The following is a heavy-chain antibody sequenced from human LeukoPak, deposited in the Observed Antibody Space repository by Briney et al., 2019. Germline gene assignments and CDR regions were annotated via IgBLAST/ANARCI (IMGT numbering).Heavy chain of an antibody. V-gene: IGHV4-59*01. CDR2: IYYSGST. J-gene: IGHJ6*03. D-gene: IGHD2-2*01. CDR1: GGSISSYY. CDR3: ARSTRTLKDYYYYYYMDV. Sequence: PSETLSLTCTVSGGSISSYYWSWIRQPPGKGLEWIGYIYYSGSTNYNPSLKSRVTISVDTSKNQFSLKLSSVTAADTAVYYCARSTRTLKDYYYYYYMDVWGKGTTVTVSS.